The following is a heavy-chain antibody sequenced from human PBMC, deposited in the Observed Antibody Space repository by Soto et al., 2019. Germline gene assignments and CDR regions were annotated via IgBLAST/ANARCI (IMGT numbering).Heavy chain of an antibody. V-gene: IGHV1-3*01. CDR1: GYTFTSYS. CDR2: VNAGNGNT. Sequence: ASVNVSFKSAGYTFTSYSIHWVRQAPGQRLEWMGWVNAGNGNTKYSQKFQGRVTITRDTSASTAYMELSSLRSEDTAVYYCARAPTSSWKNWFDPWGQGTLVTVSS. D-gene: IGHD6-13*01. J-gene: IGHJ5*02. CDR3: ARAPTSSWKNWFDP.